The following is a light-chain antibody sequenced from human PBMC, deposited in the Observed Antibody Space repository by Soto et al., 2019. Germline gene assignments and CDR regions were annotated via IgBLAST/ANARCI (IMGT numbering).Light chain of an antibody. CDR3: VKWDERLNGPV. CDR2: TDD. V-gene: IGLV1-44*01. J-gene: IGLJ2*01. CDR1: GSNIGSHT. Sequence: QSALTQPPSASGTPGQRVTISCSGSGSNIGSHTVNWYQQLPGTAPKLLIYTDDQRPSAVPDRFSGSKSGTSASLAISGLQAEGGGYYHCVKWDERLNGPVFRGRTKVDVL.